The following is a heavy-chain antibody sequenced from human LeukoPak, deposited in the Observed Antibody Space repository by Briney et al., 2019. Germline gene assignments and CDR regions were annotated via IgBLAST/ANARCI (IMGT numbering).Heavy chain of an antibody. CDR2: VYYTGST. V-gene: IGHV4-59*01. CDR1: GGSISGDY. J-gene: IGHJ4*02. CDR3: ARGGASSGYFDF. Sequence: SETLSLTGTVSGGSISGDYWSWIRQRPGKGLEWIAFVYYTGSTDYNPSLKSRVTISVDTSKNQFSLKLNSVTAADTAVYYCARGGASSGYFDFWGQGTLVTVSS. D-gene: IGHD6-19*01.